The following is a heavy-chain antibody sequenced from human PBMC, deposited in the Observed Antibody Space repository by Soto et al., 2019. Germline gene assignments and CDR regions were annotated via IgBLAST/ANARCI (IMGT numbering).Heavy chain of an antibody. CDR2: IYYSGST. CDR3: ERDSYYDRSGYYSEVGAFDI. V-gene: IGHV4-31*03. CDR1: GGSISSGGYY. J-gene: IGHJ3*02. Sequence: SETLSLTCTVSGGSISSGGYYWSWIGQHPGKGLEWIGYIYYSGSTYYDPSLKSRVTISVDTSKNQFSLKLSSVTAADKAVYYCERDSYYDRSGYYSEVGAFDIWVQGTMVTVSS. D-gene: IGHD3-22*01.